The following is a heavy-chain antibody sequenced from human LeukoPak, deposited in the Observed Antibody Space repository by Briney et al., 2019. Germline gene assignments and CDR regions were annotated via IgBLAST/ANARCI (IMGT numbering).Heavy chain of an antibody. CDR1: GFTFSSYS. CDR3: ARENPGIAVADFSTIDY. J-gene: IGHJ4*02. CDR2: ISSSRSTI. D-gene: IGHD6-19*01. Sequence: GGSLRLSCAASGFTFSSYSMNWVRQAPGKGLEWVSYISSSRSTIYYADSVKGRFTISRDNAKNSLYLQMNSLRAEDTAVYYCARENPGIAVADFSTIDYWGQGTLVTVSS. V-gene: IGHV3-48*04.